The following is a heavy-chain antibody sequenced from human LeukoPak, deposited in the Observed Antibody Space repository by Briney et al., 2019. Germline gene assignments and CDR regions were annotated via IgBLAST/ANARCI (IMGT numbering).Heavy chain of an antibody. CDR1: GYTFTGYY. V-gene: IGHV1-2*02. CDR3: ARDGRITMIVPFDY. Sequence: ASVKVSCKVSGYTFTGYYVHWVRQAPGQGLEWMGWINPNSGGTNYAQKFQGRVTMTRDTSISTAYMELSRLRSDDTAVYYCARDGRITMIVPFDYWGQGTLVTVSS. D-gene: IGHD3-22*01. J-gene: IGHJ4*02. CDR2: INPNSGGT.